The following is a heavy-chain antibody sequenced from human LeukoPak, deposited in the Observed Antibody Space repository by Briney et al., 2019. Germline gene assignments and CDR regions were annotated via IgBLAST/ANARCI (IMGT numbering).Heavy chain of an antibody. CDR2: ISSNGGST. Sequence: PGGSLRLSCAASGFTFSSYAMHWVRQAPGKGLEYVSAISSNGGSTYYANSVKGRFTISRDNSKNTLYLQMGSLRAEDMAVYYCARVGYTSYYYGMDVWGQGTTVTVSS. CDR3: ARVGYTSYYYGMDV. CDR1: GFTFSSYA. V-gene: IGHV3-64*01. J-gene: IGHJ6*02. D-gene: IGHD6-13*01.